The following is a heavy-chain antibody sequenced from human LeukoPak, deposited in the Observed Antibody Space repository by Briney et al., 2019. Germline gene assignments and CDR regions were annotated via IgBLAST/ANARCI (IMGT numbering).Heavy chain of an antibody. V-gene: IGHV3-23*01. D-gene: IGHD6-19*01. J-gene: IGHJ4*02. CDR2: IYGSGQTT. CDR1: GFTFTIYA. Sequence: TGVSLRLPCAASGFTFTIYAMTWVPHAPGKGRECGSGIYGSGQTTYYADSVKDRFTISKDNSKNTLYLQMSSLRLGDTAVYYCAKVSKQWPDGYLDFWGQGALVTVSS. CDR3: AKVSKQWPDGYLDF.